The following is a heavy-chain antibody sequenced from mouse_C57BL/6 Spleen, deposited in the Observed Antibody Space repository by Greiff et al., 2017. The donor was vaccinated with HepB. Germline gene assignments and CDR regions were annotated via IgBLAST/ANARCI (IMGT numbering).Heavy chain of an antibody. J-gene: IGHJ3*01. Sequence: QVHVKQSGAELAKPGASVKLSCKASGYTFTSYWMHWVKQRPGQGLEWIGYINPSSGYTKYNQKFKDKATLTADKSSSTAYMQLSSLTYEDSAVYYCARYYYGSRPWFAYWGQGTLVTVSA. CDR3: ARYYYGSRPWFAY. CDR2: INPSSGYT. D-gene: IGHD1-1*01. CDR1: GYTFTSYW. V-gene: IGHV1-7*01.